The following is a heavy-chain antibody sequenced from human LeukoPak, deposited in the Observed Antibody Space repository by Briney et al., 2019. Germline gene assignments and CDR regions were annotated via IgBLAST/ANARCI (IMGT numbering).Heavy chain of an antibody. D-gene: IGHD5-18*01. CDR3: AKGAGGFSYYNWFDP. V-gene: IGHV4-39*07. Sequence: SETLSLTCTVSGGSISSSSYYWGWIRQPPGKGLEWIGSIYYSGTTHYSPSLESRVTISVDTSKNQFSLKVASVTAADTAIYYCAKGAGGFSYYNWFDPWGQGTLVTVSS. CDR2: IYYSGTT. J-gene: IGHJ5*02. CDR1: GGSISSSSYY.